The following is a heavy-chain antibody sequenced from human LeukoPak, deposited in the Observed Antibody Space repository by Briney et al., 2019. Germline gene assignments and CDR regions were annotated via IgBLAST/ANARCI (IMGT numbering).Heavy chain of an antibody. CDR3: ARDPTGRGYYFDY. Sequence: PSETLSLTCAVYGGSFSGYYWSWIRQPPGKGLEWIGEINHSGSTNYNPSLKSRVTISVDTSKNQSSLKLSSVTAADTAVYYCARDPTGRGYYFDYWGQGTLVTVSS. CDR1: GGSFSGYY. J-gene: IGHJ4*02. D-gene: IGHD1-1*01. CDR2: INHSGST. V-gene: IGHV4-34*01.